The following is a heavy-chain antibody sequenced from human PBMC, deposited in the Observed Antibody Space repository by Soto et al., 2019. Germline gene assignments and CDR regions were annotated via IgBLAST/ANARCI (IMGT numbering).Heavy chain of an antibody. CDR1: GFSFGDYA. CDR3: AKGPCTGVKCSSAYMDV. D-gene: IGHD2-8*02. V-gene: IGHV3-9*01. Sequence: DVQLVESGGGLVQPGRSLRLSCEVSGFSFGDYAMHWVRQAPGNGLEWVSGIFWNSGTIAYADSVKGRFTISRDNAKKSLYLQMNSLRPEDTALYYCAKGPCTGVKCSSAYMDVWGKGTTVTVSS. J-gene: IGHJ6*03. CDR2: IFWNSGTI.